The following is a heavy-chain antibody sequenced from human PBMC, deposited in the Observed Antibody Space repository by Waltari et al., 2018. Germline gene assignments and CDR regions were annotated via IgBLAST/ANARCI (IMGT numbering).Heavy chain of an antibody. V-gene: IGHV1-24*01. D-gene: IGHD4-17*01. Sequence: QVQLVQSGAEVKKPGASVKVSCKVSGYTLTELSMHWVRQAPGKGLEWMGGFDPEDGETIYAQKFQGRVTMTEDTSTDTAYMELSSLRSEDTAVYYCATGPLTTVTLFGAFDIWGQGTMVTVSS. J-gene: IGHJ3*02. CDR3: ATGPLTTVTLFGAFDI. CDR1: GYTLTELS. CDR2: FDPEDGET.